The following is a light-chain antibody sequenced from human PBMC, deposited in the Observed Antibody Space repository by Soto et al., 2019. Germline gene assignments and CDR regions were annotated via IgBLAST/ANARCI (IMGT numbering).Light chain of an antibody. CDR1: QSVRNN. J-gene: IGKJ5*01. Sequence: EIVLTQSPATLSLSPGERATVSCRASQSVRNNLGWYQQKAGQAPRLLIYDASNRATGIPARFSGSGSGTDFTLTISSLEPEDFAVYYCQHGGTFGQGTRLEIK. V-gene: IGKV3-11*01. CDR2: DAS. CDR3: QHGGT.